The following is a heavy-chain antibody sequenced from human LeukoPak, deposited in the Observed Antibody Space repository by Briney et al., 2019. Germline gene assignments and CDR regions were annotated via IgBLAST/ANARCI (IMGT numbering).Heavy chain of an antibody. CDR3: ARELWFVNAPGSWLDP. J-gene: IGHJ5*02. CDR2: IFHSGSS. V-gene: IGHV4-30-2*01. D-gene: IGHD3-10*01. Sequence: PSQTLSLTCAVSGDSISSGDYSWSWIRQPSGKGLEWIGYIFHSGSSYYNPSLKSRVTISVDKSKNQFSLKLTSVTAADTAVYYCARELWFVNAPGSWLDPWGQGTLVTVSS. CDR1: GDSISSGDYS.